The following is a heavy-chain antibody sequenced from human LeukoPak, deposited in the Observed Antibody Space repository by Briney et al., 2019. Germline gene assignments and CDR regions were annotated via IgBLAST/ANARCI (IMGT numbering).Heavy chain of an antibody. CDR3: ARHESYYGSGSSDY. D-gene: IGHD3-10*01. CDR1: GYIFTTYW. J-gene: IGHJ4*02. Sequence: GESLKISCKGSGYIFTTYWIGWVRQMPGKGLEWMGIIYPGDSDTRYSPSFQGQVTISADKSISTAYLQWSSLKASDTAMYYCARHESYYGSGSSDYWGQGTLVTVSS. V-gene: IGHV5-51*01. CDR2: IYPGDSDT.